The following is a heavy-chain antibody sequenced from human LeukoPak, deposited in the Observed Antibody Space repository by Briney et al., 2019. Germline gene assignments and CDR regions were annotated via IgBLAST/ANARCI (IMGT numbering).Heavy chain of an antibody. Sequence: ASLKVSCRASGYSFTSHYMHWVRQAPGQGLEWMGIINRSAGSTSYPQKFQGRVTMTRDTSTSTVYMELSSLRSEDTAVYYCAAPGASGFVENFWSGTLDFWGQGTLASVSS. J-gene: IGHJ4*02. D-gene: IGHD3-3*01. CDR2: INRSAGST. CDR3: AAPGASGFVENFWSGTLDF. CDR1: GYSFTSHY. V-gene: IGHV1-46*01.